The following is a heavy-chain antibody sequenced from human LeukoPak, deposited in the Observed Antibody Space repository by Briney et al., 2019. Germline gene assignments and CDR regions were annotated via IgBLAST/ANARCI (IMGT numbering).Heavy chain of an antibody. CDR1: GGTFSSYA. CDR2: IIPILGIA. D-gene: IGHD3-10*01. CDR3: ARDQGSGSYYRYYGMDV. V-gene: IGHV1-69*04. Sequence: GASVKVSCKASGGTFSSYAISWVRQAPGQGLEWMGRIIPILGIANYAQKFQGRVTITADKSTSTAYMELSSLRSEDTAVYYCARDQGSGSYYRYYGMDVWGQGTTVTVSS. J-gene: IGHJ6*02.